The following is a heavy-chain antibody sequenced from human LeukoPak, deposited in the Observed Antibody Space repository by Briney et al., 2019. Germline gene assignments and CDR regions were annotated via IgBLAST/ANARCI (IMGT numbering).Heavy chain of an antibody. V-gene: IGHV1-69*01. Sequence: SVTVSFTASGGTFSSYAISWVRQAPGQGLEWMGGIIPIFGTANYAQKFQGRVTITADESTSTAYMELSSLRSEDTAVYYCAREDTAMANFDYWGQGTLVTVSS. J-gene: IGHJ4*02. CDR3: AREDTAMANFDY. CDR2: IIPIFGTA. D-gene: IGHD5-18*01. CDR1: GGTFSSYA.